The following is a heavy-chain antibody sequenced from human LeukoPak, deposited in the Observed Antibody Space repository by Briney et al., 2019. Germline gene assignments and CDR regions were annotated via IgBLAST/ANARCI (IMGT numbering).Heavy chain of an antibody. V-gene: IGHV4-59*01. CDR1: GGSLSSYY. D-gene: IGHD3-22*01. CDR3: ASRWRDSSGYYYFDY. Sequence: PSETLSLTCTVSGGSLSSYYWSWIRQPPGKGLEWIGHIYYSGSTNYNPSLKSRVTISVDTSKNQFSLKLSSVTAADTAVYYCASRWRDSSGYYYFDYWGQGTLVTVSS. CDR2: IYYSGST. J-gene: IGHJ4*02.